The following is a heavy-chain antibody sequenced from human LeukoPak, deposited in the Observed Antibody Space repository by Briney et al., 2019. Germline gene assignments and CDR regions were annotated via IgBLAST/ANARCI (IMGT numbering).Heavy chain of an antibody. J-gene: IGHJ6*02. Sequence: GESLKISCKGSGYSFTSYWIGWVRQMPGKGLEWMGIIYPGDSDTRYSPSFQGQVTISADKSISTAYLQWSSLKASDTAMYYCARDRVTYYYDSSAPGMGVWGQGTTVTVSS. CDR3: ARDRVTYYYDSSAPGMGV. V-gene: IGHV5-51*01. CDR2: IYPGDSDT. CDR1: GYSFTSYW. D-gene: IGHD3-22*01.